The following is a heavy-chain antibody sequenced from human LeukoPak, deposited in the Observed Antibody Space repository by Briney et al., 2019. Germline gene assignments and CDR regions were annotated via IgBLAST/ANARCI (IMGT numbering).Heavy chain of an antibody. CDR2: IYPGDSDT. CDR3: ARRVVNNRNWYFDP. V-gene: IGHV5-51*01. Sequence: GASLEISNEASGTSFTRKRIGWVRAPAGKRQEWMAIIYPGDSDTSDSPSFQGQVPSSADKSINTAYLQWSSLKASDTAIYYCARRVVNNRNWYFDPTGGGTLGTVSS. D-gene: IGHD4-23*01. J-gene: IGHJ2*01. CDR1: GTSFTRKR.